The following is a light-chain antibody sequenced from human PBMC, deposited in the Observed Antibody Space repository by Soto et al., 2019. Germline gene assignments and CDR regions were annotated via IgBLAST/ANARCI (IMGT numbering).Light chain of an antibody. CDR1: SSNIGTNT. CDR3: AAWDVSLVV. V-gene: IGLV1-44*01. J-gene: IGLJ2*01. Sequence: QSDLTQPPSASGTPGQRVTISCSGSSSNIGTNTVIWYQQLPGAAPKLLIYSDNQRPSGVPDRFSGSKSGTSASLAISGLQSEDEADYYCAAWDVSLVVFGGGTKVTVL. CDR2: SDN.